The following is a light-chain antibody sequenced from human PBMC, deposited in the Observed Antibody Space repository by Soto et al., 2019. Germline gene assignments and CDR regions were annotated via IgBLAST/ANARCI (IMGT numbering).Light chain of an antibody. V-gene: IGKV3-20*01. CDR3: QQYLRSPIT. CDR1: QSVSSR. J-gene: IGKJ5*01. CDR2: GAS. Sequence: EIVMTQSPATLSVSPGERATLSCRASQSVSSRLAWYQQKPGQAPRLLISGASSRATGIPDRFSGSGSATDFTLTISRLEPEDFALYYCQQYLRSPITFGQGTRLEIK.